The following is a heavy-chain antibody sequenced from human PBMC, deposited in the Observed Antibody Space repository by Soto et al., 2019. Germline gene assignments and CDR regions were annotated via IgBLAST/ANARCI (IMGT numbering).Heavy chain of an antibody. CDR3: ARSETYCSSTSCYILDY. CDR2: ISSSSSTI. D-gene: IGHD2-2*02. V-gene: IGHV3-48*01. Sequence: GGSLRLSCAASGFTFSSYSMNWVRQAPKKGLEWVSYISSSSSTIYYADSVKGRFTISRDNAKNSLYLQMNRLRAEDTAVYYCARSETYCSSTSCYILDYWGQGTLVTVSS. CDR1: GFTFSSYS. J-gene: IGHJ4*02.